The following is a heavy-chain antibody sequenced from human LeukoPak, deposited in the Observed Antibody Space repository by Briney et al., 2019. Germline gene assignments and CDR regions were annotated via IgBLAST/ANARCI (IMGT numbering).Heavy chain of an antibody. CDR2: IKQDGSEK. D-gene: IGHD3-16*01. CDR3: ARGGSH. J-gene: IGHJ4*02. CDR1: GFIFSNYW. V-gene: IGHV3-7*01. Sequence: GGSLRLSCVASGFIFSNYWMNWVRQAPGKGLEWVANIKQDGSEKYYVDSVKGRFTISRDNAKNSLYLQMNSLRAVDTAVYYCARGGSHWGQGTLVTVSS.